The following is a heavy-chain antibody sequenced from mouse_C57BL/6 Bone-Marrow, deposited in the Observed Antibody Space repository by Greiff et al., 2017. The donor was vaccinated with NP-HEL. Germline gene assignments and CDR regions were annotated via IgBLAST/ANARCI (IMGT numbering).Heavy chain of an antibody. CDR2: INPGSGGT. Sequence: QVQLQQSGAELVRPGTSVKVSCKASGYAFTNYLIEWVKQRPGQGLEWIGVINPGSGGTNYNEKFKGKATLTADKSSSTAYMQLSSLTSEDSAVYFCARAGDYYGSFDYWGQGTTLTVSS. D-gene: IGHD1-1*01. J-gene: IGHJ2*01. CDR1: GYAFTNYL. CDR3: ARAGDYYGSFDY. V-gene: IGHV1-54*01.